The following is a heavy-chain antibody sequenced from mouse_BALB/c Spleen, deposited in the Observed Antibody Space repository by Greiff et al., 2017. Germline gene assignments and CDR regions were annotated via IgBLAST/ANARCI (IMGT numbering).Heavy chain of an antibody. CDR3: ARWDYGNYGAY. CDR2: IWAGGST. J-gene: IGHJ3*01. CDR1: GFSLTSYG. D-gene: IGHD2-1*01. V-gene: IGHV2-9*02. Sequence: VKLMESGPGLVAPSQSLSITCTVSGFSLTSYGVHWVRQPPGKGLEWLGVIWAGGSTNYNSALMSRLSISKDNSKSQVFLKMNSLQTDDTAMYYCARWDYGNYGAYWGQGTLVTVSA.